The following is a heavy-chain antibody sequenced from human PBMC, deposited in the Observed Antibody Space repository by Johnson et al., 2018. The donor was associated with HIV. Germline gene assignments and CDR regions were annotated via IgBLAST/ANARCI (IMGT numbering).Heavy chain of an antibody. CDR1: GFTFNIFA. J-gene: IGHJ3*02. V-gene: IGHV3-23*04. CDR3: AKDSSRYYDSRGAFDI. Sequence: VQLVESGGGLVQPGGSLRLSCAASGFTFNIFAMSWVRQAPGKGLEWVSGISGSGESTYYADSVKGRFTISRDNSKNTLYLQMTRLRADDTAVYYCAKDSSRYYDSRGAFDIWGQGTMVTVSS. CDR2: ISGSGEST. D-gene: IGHD3-22*01.